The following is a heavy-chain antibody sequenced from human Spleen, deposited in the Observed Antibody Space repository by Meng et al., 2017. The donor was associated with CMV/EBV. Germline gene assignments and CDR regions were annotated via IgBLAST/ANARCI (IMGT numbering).Heavy chain of an antibody. V-gene: IGHV1-46*01. Sequence: ASVKVSCKASGYTFTTYYMHWVRQAPGQGLEWMGIINPSGDNTAYAQRFQGRVTMTRDTSTNTVYMELSSLRSEDTAVYYCARPVRPRSTTGGMDVWGPGTTVTVSS. CDR2: INPSGDNT. CDR3: ARPVRPRSTTGGMDV. CDR1: GYTFTTYY. J-gene: IGHJ6*02. D-gene: IGHD1-14*01.